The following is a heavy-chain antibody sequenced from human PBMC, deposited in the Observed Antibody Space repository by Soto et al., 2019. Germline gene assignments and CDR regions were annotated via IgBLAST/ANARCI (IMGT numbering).Heavy chain of an antibody. D-gene: IGHD3-3*01. V-gene: IGHV4-30-4*08. CDR3: ARYRVRRGVLRFLDGHDY. CDR1: GGSISSGDYY. J-gene: IGHJ4*02. Sequence: SETLSLTCTVSGGSISSGDYYWSWIRQPPGKGLEWIGYIYYSRSTYYNPSLKSRVTISVDTSKNQFSLKLSSVTAADTAVFYCARYRVRRGVLRFLDGHDYWGQGTLVTVAS. CDR2: IYYSRST.